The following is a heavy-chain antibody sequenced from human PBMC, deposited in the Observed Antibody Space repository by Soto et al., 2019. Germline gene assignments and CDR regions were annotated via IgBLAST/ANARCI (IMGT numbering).Heavy chain of an antibody. V-gene: IGHV1-18*01. CDR3: ARDLGGSYYAPVDY. CDR2: ISAYNGNT. CDR1: GYTFTSYG. J-gene: IGHJ4*02. D-gene: IGHD1-26*01. Sequence: QVQLVQSGAEVKKPGASVKVSCKASGYTFTSYGISWVRQAPGQGLEWMGWISAYNGNTKYAQKLQGRVTGTTDRSTSTAYMELRSLTSDDTAVYYCARDLGGSYYAPVDYWGQGTLVTVSS.